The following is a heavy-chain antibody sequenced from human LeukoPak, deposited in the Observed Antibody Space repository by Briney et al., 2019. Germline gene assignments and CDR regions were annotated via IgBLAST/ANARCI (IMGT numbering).Heavy chain of an antibody. CDR2: INPSGGYT. J-gene: IGHJ3*02. D-gene: IGHD5-24*01. CDR3: ARDGSNSNAFDI. V-gene: IGHV1-46*01. CDR1: GYTFADYY. Sequence: ASVKVSCKASGYTFADYYIHWVRQAPGQGLDWMGMINPSGGYTNYAQKFQGRVTVTRDTSTSTVYMELSSLRSEDAAVYYCARDGSNSNAFDIWGQGTMVTVSS.